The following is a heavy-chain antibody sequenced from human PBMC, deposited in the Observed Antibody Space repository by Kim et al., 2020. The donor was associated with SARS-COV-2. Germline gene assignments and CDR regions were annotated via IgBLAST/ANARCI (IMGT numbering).Heavy chain of an antibody. D-gene: IGHD1-26*01. CDR3: AKGQSGTRQERYSDY. CDR2: VSAAGLRT. J-gene: IGHJ4*01. V-gene: IGHV3-23*01. Sequence: GGSLRLSCAASGYTFSSYAMTWVRQAPGKGLEWVAAVSAAGLRTYYADSLKGLFTISRDNSKNTVNLQMNSLRPEDSAVYYCAKGQSGTRQERYSDYWG. CDR1: GYTFSSYA.